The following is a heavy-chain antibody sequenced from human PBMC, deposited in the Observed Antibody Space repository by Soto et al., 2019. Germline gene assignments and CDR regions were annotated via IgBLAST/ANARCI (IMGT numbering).Heavy chain of an antibody. CDR1: GYTFSSYH. CDR3: ARDLPPVDY. Sequence: QIQLVQSGAEVKKPGASVKVSCKASGYTFSSYHITWMRQAPGQGLEWMGWISAYNGNTNYAQNLQGRVTMTTDPSTSTAYMELRSMRSDATAVYYCARDLPPVDYWGQGTLVTVSS. CDR2: ISAYNGNT. J-gene: IGHJ4*02. V-gene: IGHV1-18*01.